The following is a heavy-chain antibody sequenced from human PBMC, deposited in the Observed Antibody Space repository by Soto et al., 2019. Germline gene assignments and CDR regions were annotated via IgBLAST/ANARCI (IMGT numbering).Heavy chain of an antibody. V-gene: IGHV3-33*01. D-gene: IGHD4-17*01. CDR2: IWYDGSNK. CDR1: GFTFSSYG. J-gene: IGHJ4*02. CDR3: ASADYGDNEVDY. Sequence: QVQLVESGGGVVQPGRSLRLSCAASGFTFSSYGMHWVRQAPGKGLEWVAVIWYDGSNKYYADSVKGRFTISRDNSKNTLYLQMNSLRAEDTAVYYCASADYGDNEVDYWGQGTLVTVSS.